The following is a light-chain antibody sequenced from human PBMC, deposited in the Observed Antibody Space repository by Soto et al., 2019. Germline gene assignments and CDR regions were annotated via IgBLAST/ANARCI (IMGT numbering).Light chain of an antibody. CDR2: DNE. V-gene: IGLV1-51*01. CDR1: SSNIGNNY. CDR3: GTWDTSLSAYV. Sequence: QSVLTQPPSVSAAPGQKVTISCSGSSSNIGNNYVSWYQQLPGTAPKLLIYDNERRPSGIPDRFSGSKSGTTATLAIAGLQTADEAEYYCGTWDTSLSAYVFAAGTKLTVL. J-gene: IGLJ1*01.